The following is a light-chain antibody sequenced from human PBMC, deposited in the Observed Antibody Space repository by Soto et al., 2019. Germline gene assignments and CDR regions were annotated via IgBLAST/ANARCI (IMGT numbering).Light chain of an antibody. V-gene: IGLV2-11*01. J-gene: IGLJ1*01. CDR3: CSYAGIYMSYV. Sequence: QSALTQPRSVSGSPGQSVTISCTGTSSDVGGYNYVSWYQQHPGKAPKLMIYDVSERPSGVPDRFSGSKSGNTASLTISGLQAEDEADYYCCSYAGIYMSYVFGTGTKVTVL. CDR2: DVS. CDR1: SSDVGGYNY.